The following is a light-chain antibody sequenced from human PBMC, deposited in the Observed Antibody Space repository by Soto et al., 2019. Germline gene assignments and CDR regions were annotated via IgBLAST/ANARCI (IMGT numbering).Light chain of an antibody. Sequence: QSVLTQPPSVSGAPGQRVTISCTGSSSNIGACYDVHWYQQLPGTAPKLLIYGNSNRPSGVPDRFSGSKSGTSASLAITWLQAEDEADYYCQSYDSRLSVVFGGGTKLTVL. V-gene: IGLV1-40*01. CDR3: QSYDSRLSVV. CDR2: GNS. J-gene: IGLJ2*01. CDR1: SSNIGACYD.